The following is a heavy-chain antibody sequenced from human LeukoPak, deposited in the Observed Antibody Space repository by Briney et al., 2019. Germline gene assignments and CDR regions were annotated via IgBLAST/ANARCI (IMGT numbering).Heavy chain of an antibody. CDR3: ARDLYNWGNYYYYYMDV. CDR1: GGSISSSSYY. Sequence: SETLSLTCTVSGGSISSSSYYWGWIRQPPGKGLEWIGSIYYSGSTYYNPSLKSRVTISVDTSKNQFSLKLSSVTAADTAVYYCARDLYNWGNYYYYYMDVWGKGTTVTVSS. CDR2: IYYSGST. J-gene: IGHJ6*03. D-gene: IGHD7-27*01. V-gene: IGHV4-39*07.